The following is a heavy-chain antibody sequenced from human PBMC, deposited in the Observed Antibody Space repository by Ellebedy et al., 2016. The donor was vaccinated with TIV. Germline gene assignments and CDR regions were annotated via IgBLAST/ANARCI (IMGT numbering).Heavy chain of an antibody. V-gene: IGHV4-39*01. D-gene: IGHD3-22*01. Sequence: MPSETLSLTCTVSGGSISISSYYWGWIRQRPGKGLEWIGTFSYSGSTYYHPSLKSRVTISVGTTKRQFSLKLSSVTAADTAVYYCAAETKRLLLQVVYWGQGTLVTVSS. CDR1: GGSISISSYY. J-gene: IGHJ4*02. CDR3: AAETKRLLLQVVY. CDR2: FSYSGST.